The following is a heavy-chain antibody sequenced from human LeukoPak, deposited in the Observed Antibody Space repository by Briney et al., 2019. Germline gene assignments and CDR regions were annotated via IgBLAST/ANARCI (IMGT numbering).Heavy chain of an antibody. D-gene: IGHD3-9*01. Sequence: SVKVSCKASGGTFSSYAISWVRQAPGQGLEWMGRIIPILGIANYAQKFQGRVTITADKSTSIAYMELSSLRSEDTAVYYCARNHYYDILTGSVTYGMDVWGQGTTVTVSS. CDR1: GGTFSSYA. CDR3: ARNHYYDILTGSVTYGMDV. J-gene: IGHJ6*02. CDR2: IIPILGIA. V-gene: IGHV1-69*04.